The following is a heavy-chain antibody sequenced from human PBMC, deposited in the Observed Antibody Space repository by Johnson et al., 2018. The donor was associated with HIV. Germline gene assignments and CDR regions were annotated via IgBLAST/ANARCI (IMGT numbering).Heavy chain of an antibody. CDR2: ISYDGSNK. D-gene: IGHD3-22*01. CDR1: GFTFSSYA. CDR3: ARDQVPTDYYDSSGSATVDAFDI. Sequence: QVQLVESGGGVVQPGRSLRLSCAASGFTFSSYAMHWVRQAPGKGLEWVAVISYDGSNKYYADSVKGRFTISRDTSKNRLYLQMNSLGAEDTAVYYCARDQVPTDYYDSSGSATVDAFDIWGQGTMVTVSS. V-gene: IGHV3-30-3*01. J-gene: IGHJ3*02.